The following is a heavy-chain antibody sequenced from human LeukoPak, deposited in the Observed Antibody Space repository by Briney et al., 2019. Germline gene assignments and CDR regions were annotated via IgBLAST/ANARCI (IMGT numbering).Heavy chain of an antibody. Sequence: GGSLRLSCAASGFTFSSYAMSWVRQAPGKGLEWVSAISGSGGSTYYADSVKRRFTISRDNSKNTLYLQMDSLRAEDTALYYCAKAIGGYSYGYWGQGTLLTVSS. V-gene: IGHV3-23*01. J-gene: IGHJ4*02. CDR1: GFTFSSYA. D-gene: IGHD5-18*01. CDR3: AKAIGGYSYGY. CDR2: ISGSGGST.